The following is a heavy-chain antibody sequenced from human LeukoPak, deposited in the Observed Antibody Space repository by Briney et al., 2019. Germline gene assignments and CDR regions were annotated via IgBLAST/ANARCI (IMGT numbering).Heavy chain of an antibody. J-gene: IGHJ5*02. V-gene: IGHV4-59*08. CDR1: GGSISSYY. CDR2: IYYSGST. Sequence: PSEILSLTCTVSGGSISSYYWSWIRQPPGKGLEWIGYIYYSGSTNYNPSLKSRVTISVDTSKNQFSLKLSSVTAADTAVYYCARGMVVAATGWFDPWGQGTLVTVSS. D-gene: IGHD2-15*01. CDR3: ARGMVVAATGWFDP.